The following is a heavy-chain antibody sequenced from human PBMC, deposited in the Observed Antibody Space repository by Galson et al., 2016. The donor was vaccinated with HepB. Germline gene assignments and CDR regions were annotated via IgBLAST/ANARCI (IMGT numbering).Heavy chain of an antibody. CDR1: GDSVSSNKW. D-gene: IGHD6-6*01. CDR3: ARTAARLYFDS. CDR2: IYNSDST. V-gene: IGHV4-4*02. Sequence: SETLSLTCAVYGDSVSSNKWWTWVRQPPGRGLEWIGKIYNSDSTFYNPSLKSRVTISVDTSKNQFSLQLSSVTAADTAVYYCARTAARLYFDSWSQGTLVAVSS. J-gene: IGHJ4*01.